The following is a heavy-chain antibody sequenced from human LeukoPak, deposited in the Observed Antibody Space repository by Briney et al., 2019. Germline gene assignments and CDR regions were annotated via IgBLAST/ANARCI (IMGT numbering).Heavy chain of an antibody. V-gene: IGHV3-11*06. CDR1: GFTFSDYY. D-gene: IGHD6-13*01. Sequence: GGSLRLSCAASGFTFSDYYMSWLRQAPGKGLEWVSYISSSSSYTNYADSVKGRFTISRDNAKNSLYLQMNSLRAEDTAVYYCASSYSSSWNPFDYWGQGTLVTVSS. CDR3: ASSYSSSWNPFDY. J-gene: IGHJ4*02. CDR2: ISSSSSYT.